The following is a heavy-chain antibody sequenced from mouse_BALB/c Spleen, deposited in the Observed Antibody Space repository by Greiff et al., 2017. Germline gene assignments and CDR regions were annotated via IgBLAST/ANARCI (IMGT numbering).Heavy chain of an antibody. V-gene: IGHV2-6-7*01. CDR3: ARAYYRYAFDY. CDR2: IWGDGST. D-gene: IGHD2-14*01. J-gene: IGHJ2*01. CDR1: GFSLTGYG. Sequence: VQRVESGPGLVAPSQSLSITCTVSGFSLTGYGVNWVRQPPGKGLEWLGMIWGDGSTDYNSALKSRLSISKDNSKSQVFLKMNSLQTDDTARYYCARAYYRYAFDYWGQGTTLTVSS.